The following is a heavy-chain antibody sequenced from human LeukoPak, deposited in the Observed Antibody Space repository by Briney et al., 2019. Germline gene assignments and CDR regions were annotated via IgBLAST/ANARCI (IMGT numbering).Heavy chain of an antibody. D-gene: IGHD6-19*01. CDR1: GFTFDDYA. V-gene: IGHV3-43*02. J-gene: IGHJ3*02. CDR3: AKLVGSGGRPGAFDI. Sequence: SGGCLRLSCAASGFTFDDYAMHWVRQAPGKGLEWVSLISGDGGSTYYADSVKGRFTISRDNSKNSLYLQMNSLRTEDTALYYCAKLVGSGGRPGAFDIWGQGTMVTVSS. CDR2: ISGDGGST.